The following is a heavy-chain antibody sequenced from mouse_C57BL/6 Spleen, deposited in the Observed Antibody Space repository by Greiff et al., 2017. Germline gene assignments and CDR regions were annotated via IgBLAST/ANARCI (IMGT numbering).Heavy chain of an antibody. D-gene: IGHD2-4*01. V-gene: IGHV5-12*01. CDR3: ARHGDYEFAY. Sequence: EVKVVESGGGLVQPGGSLKLSCAASGFTFSDYYMYWVRQTPEKRLEWVAYISNGGGSTYYPDTVKGRFTIARDNAKNTLYLQMSRLKSEDTAMYYCARHGDYEFAYWGQGTLVTVSA. J-gene: IGHJ3*01. CDR2: ISNGGGST. CDR1: GFTFSDYY.